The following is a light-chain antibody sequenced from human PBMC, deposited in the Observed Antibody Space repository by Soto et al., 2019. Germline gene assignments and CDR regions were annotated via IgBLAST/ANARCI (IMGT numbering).Light chain of an antibody. V-gene: IGLV2-8*01. CDR1: SSDVGGYNY. J-gene: IGLJ2*01. CDR2: EVS. CDR3: SSSAGNNNLV. Sequence: QSALTQPPSASGSPGQSVTISCTGTSSDVGGYNYVSWYQQHPGKAPKLMISEVSKRPSGVPDRLSGSKSGNTASLTVSGLQAEDEADYYCSSSAGNNNLVFGGGTKLTVL.